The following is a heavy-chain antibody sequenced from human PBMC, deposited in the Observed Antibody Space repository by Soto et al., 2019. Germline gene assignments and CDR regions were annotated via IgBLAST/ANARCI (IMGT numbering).Heavy chain of an antibody. Sequence: PSETLSLTCTVSGSSINSSGYYWGWIRQPPGKGLEWIGSMLYGVSTYYNPSLKSRVTVSVDTSKNQFSLNLRSVTAADTAVYYCARLPSRHLVDYWGQGTLVTVSS. CDR2: MLYGVST. CDR1: GSSINSSGYY. J-gene: IGHJ4*02. D-gene: IGHD3-3*02. V-gene: IGHV4-39*01. CDR3: ARLPSRHLVDY.